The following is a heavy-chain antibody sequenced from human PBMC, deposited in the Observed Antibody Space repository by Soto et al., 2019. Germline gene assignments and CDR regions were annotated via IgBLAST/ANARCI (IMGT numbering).Heavy chain of an antibody. CDR3: ARDRSNHDY. Sequence: QVQLVQSGAEVKKPGASVKVSCKTSGYTFTNYGISWVRQAPGQGLEWMGWIRAYNGNTNYAQNLQDRVTITTDTSTSTAYMELRSLRSADTALYYCARDRSNHDYWGQGTLVTVSS. CDR1: GYTFTNYG. J-gene: IGHJ4*02. V-gene: IGHV1-18*01. CDR2: IRAYNGNT.